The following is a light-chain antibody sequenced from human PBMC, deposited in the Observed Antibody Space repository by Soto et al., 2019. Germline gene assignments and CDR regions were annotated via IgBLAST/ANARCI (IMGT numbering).Light chain of an antibody. J-gene: IGLJ1*01. V-gene: IGLV1-40*01. CDR1: SANIGAGYD. CDR2: GNN. Sequence: QAVVTQPPSMSGAPGQRVTISCTGTSANIGAGYDVHWYQQLPGMAPKLLIYGNNKRPSGVPDRFSGSKSGTSASLAITGLRAEDEADYYCQSYDSTLSGLYVLGTGTKVT. CDR3: QSYDSTLSGLYV.